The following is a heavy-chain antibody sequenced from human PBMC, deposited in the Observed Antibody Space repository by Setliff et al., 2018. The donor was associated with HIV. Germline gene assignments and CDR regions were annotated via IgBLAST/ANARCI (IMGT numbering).Heavy chain of an antibody. V-gene: IGHV3-23*01. J-gene: IGHJ4*02. CDR1: GFTFRNYA. D-gene: IGHD6-6*01. CDR2: ISPSSGGT. CDR3: AKTVALLRAARLDLDY. Sequence: PGGSLRLSCAASGFTFRNYAMTWVRQAPGKGLEWVSTISPSSGGTNYADSVKGRFTISRDNSKNILYLQMNSLRVEDSAVYYYAKTVALLRAARLDLDYWGQGTLVTVSS.